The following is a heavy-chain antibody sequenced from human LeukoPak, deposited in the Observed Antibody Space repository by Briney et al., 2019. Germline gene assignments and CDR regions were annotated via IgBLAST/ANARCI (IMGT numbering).Heavy chain of an antibody. J-gene: IGHJ6*03. D-gene: IGHD2-2*01. Sequence: RGESLKISCKGSGNSFTSYWIGWVRQMPGKGLEWMGIIYPGDSDTRYSPSFQGQVTISADKSISTAYLQWSSLKASDTAMYYCARHVVVVVPAATGGYYYYYMDVWGKGTTVTVSS. CDR2: IYPGDSDT. CDR1: GNSFTSYW. V-gene: IGHV5-51*01. CDR3: ARHVVVVVPAATGGYYYYYMDV.